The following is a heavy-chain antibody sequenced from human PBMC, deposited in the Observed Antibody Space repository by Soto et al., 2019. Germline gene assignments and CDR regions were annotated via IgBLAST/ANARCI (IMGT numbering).Heavy chain of an antibody. CDR3: ARVRTYYDSSGSLDY. D-gene: IGHD3-22*01. Sequence: ASVKVSCKASGYTFTGYFMHWVRPAPGQGLEWMGWINPNSGDTNYAQKFQGRVTMTRDMSISTAYMELRRPTSDDTAIYYCARVRTYYDSSGSLDYWGQGTLVTVS. CDR1: GYTFTGYF. V-gene: IGHV1-2*02. CDR2: INPNSGDT. J-gene: IGHJ4*02.